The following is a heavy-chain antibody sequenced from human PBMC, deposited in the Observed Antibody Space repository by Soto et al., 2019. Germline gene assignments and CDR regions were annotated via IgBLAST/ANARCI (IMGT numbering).Heavy chain of an antibody. CDR3: ARDVVSRISDTLCFGEWNAFDI. D-gene: IGHD3-10*01. CDR1: GYTFTGYY. V-gene: IGHV1-2*04. Sequence: ASVKVSCKASGYTFTGYYMHWVRQAPGQGLEWMGWINPNSGGTNYAQKFQGWVTMTRDTSISTAYMELSRLRSDDTAVYYCARDVVSRISDTLCFGEWNAFDIWGQGTTVTVSS. J-gene: IGHJ3*02. CDR2: INPNSGGT.